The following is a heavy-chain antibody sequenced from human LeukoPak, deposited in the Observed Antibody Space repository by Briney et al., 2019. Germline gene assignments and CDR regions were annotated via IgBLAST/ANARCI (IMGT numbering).Heavy chain of an antibody. D-gene: IGHD3-10*01. CDR1: GGSIGSYY. V-gene: IGHV4-4*07. J-gene: IGHJ4*02. CDR2: IYTSGST. CDR3: ARLYGSGSYYRYYFDY. Sequence: SETLSLTCTVSGGSIGSYYWSWIRQPAGKGLEWIGRIYTSGSTNYNPSLKSRVTMSVDTSKNQFSLKLSSVTAADTAVYYCARLYGSGSYYRYYFDYWGQGTLVTVSS.